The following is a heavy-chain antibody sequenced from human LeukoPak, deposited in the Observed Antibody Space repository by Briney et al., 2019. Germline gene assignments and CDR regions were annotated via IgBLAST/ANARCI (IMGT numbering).Heavy chain of an antibody. CDR2: ISISSSAI. V-gene: IGHV3-48*02. Sequence: GGSLRLSCAASGFTFSTYSMDWVRQAPGKGLEWVSYISISSSAIYYADSVKGRFTISRDNAKNSLYLQMNSLRDEDTAVYYCARDRRAAAAVYGMDVAVYGMDVWGQGTTVTVSS. CDR3: ARDRRAAAAVYGMDVAVYGMDV. J-gene: IGHJ6*02. D-gene: IGHD6-13*01. CDR1: GFTFSTYS.